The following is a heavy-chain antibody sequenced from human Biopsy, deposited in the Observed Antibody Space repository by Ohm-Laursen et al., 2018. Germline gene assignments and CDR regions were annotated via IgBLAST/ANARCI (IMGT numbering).Heavy chain of an antibody. J-gene: IGHJ5*02. CDR3: ARGKRGPVAIPRDNPNRIRGWFDP. D-gene: IGHD2-21*01. CDR2: VSHNGGT. V-gene: IGHV4-34*01. CDR1: GGSFSNDY. Sequence: SETLSLTCPVYGGSFSNDYWTWIRKSPGKGLEWIGEVSHNGGTNYNPSLKARVSISMDTSKNQFSLNLTSVTAADTALYYCARGKRGPVAIPRDNPNRIRGWFDPWGPGTLVTVSS.